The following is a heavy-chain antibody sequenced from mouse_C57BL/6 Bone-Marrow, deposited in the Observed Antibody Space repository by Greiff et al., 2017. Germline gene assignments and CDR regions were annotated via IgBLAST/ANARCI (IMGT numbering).Heavy chain of an antibody. Sequence: VQLQQPGAELVMPGASVKLSCKASGYTFTSYWMHWVKQRPGQGLEWIGEIDPSDSYTNYNQKFKGKSTLTVDKSSSTAYMQLISRTSAESAVSYYAREGLRVCWYFDDWGTGTTVTVSS. CDR1: GYTFTSYW. CDR2: IDPSDSYT. D-gene: IGHD2-2*01. V-gene: IGHV1-69*01. CDR3: AREGLRVCWYFDD. J-gene: IGHJ1*03.